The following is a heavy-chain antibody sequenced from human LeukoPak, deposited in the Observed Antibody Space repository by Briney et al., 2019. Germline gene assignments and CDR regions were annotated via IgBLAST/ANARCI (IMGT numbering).Heavy chain of an antibody. V-gene: IGHV1-69*13. Sequence: SVKVSCKASGGTFSSYSISWVRQAPGQGLEWMGGIIPIFGTANYAQKFQGRVTITADESTSTAYMELSSLRSEDTAVYYCARDYESGTNEYFQHWGQGTLVTVSS. CDR1: GGTFSSYS. J-gene: IGHJ1*01. D-gene: IGHD3-16*01. CDR3: ARDYESGTNEYFQH. CDR2: IIPIFGTA.